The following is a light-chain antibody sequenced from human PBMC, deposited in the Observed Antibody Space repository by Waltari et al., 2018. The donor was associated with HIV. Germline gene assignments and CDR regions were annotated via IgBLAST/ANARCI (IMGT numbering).Light chain of an antibody. CDR3: SAWDGSLNAWV. CDR1: NNNVGKQG. Sequence: AGLTQPPSVSKGLGQTATFTCSGHNNNVGKQGAAWLQQPQGHPPKLLSYRNANRPSGISERFSLSRSGNTASLTITGLQPEDEADYYCSAWDGSLNAWVFGAGTKLTVL. J-gene: IGLJ3*02. V-gene: IGLV10-54*01. CDR2: RNA.